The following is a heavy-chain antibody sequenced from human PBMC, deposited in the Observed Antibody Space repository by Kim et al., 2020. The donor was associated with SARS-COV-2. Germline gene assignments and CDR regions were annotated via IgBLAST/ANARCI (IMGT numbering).Heavy chain of an antibody. CDR2: INTNTGNP. D-gene: IGHD3-10*01. V-gene: IGHV7-4-1*02. CDR1: GYTFTSYA. J-gene: IGHJ6*03. Sequence: ASVKVSCKASGYTFTSYAMNWVRQAPGQGLEWMGWINTNTGNPTYAQGFTGRFVFSLDTSVSTAYPQISSLKAEDTAVYYCARDMLLWFGELSYYYYMDVWGKGTTVTVSS. CDR3: ARDMLLWFGELSYYYYMDV.